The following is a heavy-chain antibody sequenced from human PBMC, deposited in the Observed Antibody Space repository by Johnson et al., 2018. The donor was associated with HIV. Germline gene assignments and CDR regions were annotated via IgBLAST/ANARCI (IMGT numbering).Heavy chain of an antibody. Sequence: VESGGGVVQPGGSLRLSCAASGFTFSSYGMHWVRQAPGKGLEWVAFIRYDGSNKYYADSVKGRFTISRDNSKNTLYLQMNSLRAEDTAVYYCAKDPPGVDDIHAFDIWGQGTMVTVSS. V-gene: IGHV3-30*02. D-gene: IGHD3-9*01. CDR3: AKDPPGVDDIHAFDI. CDR1: GFTFSSYG. J-gene: IGHJ3*02. CDR2: IRYDGSNK.